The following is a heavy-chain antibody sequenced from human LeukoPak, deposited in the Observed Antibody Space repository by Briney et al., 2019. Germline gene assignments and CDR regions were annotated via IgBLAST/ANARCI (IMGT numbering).Heavy chain of an antibody. V-gene: IGHV3-74*01. CDR2: IKNDGTST. J-gene: IGHJ4*02. CDR1: GFTFNYYC. CDR3: ARVVGAVAGKGGNFDS. Sequence: GGSLRLSCAASGFTFNYYCMHWVRQAPGQGLMWVSRIKNDGTSTDYADSVKDRITISRDNAKSTLYLQMNSLRGEDTAIYYCARVVGAVAGKGGNFDSWGQGTLVTVSS. D-gene: IGHD6-19*01.